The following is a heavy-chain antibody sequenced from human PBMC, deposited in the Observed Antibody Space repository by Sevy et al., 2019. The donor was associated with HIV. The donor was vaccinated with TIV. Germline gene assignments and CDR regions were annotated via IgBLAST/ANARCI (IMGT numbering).Heavy chain of an antibody. J-gene: IGHJ4*02. CDR3: ARHTPRYCSGGSCYSRPFDY. D-gene: IGHD2-15*01. CDR1: GGSISSSSYY. CDR2: IYYSGST. Sequence: SETLSLTCTVSGGSISSSSYYWGWIRQPPGKGLEWIGSIYYSGSTYYNPSHKRLVTISVDTSKNQYSLKLSPVTAADTAEYYCARHTPRYCSGGSCYSRPFDYWGQGTLVTVSS. V-gene: IGHV4-39*01.